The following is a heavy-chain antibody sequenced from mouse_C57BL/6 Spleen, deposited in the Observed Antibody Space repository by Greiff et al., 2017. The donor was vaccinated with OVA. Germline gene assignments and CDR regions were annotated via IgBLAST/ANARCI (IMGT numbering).Heavy chain of an antibody. CDR3: ARCPYYAMDY. V-gene: IGHV3-6*01. J-gene: IGHJ4*01. CDR2: ISYDGSN. Sequence: VQLQQSGPGLVKPSQSLSLTCSVTGYSITSGYYWNWIRQFPGNKLEWMGYISYDGSNNYNPSLKNRISITRDTSKNQFFLKLNSVTTEDTATYYCARCPYYAMDYWGQGTSVTVSS. CDR1: GYSITSGYY.